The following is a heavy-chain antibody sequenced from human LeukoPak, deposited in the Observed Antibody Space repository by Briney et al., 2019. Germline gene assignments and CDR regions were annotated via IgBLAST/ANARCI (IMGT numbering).Heavy chain of an antibody. Sequence: ASVKVSCKASGYTFSEYNFSWVRQVPGQGLEWLGWISGYNGHTKYAQKMQGRVTMTRDKSTSTVYMELRSLISDDTAIYYCARENDYDNYGGAFDIWGQGTMVTVSS. V-gene: IGHV1-18*01. D-gene: IGHD4-11*01. CDR1: GYTFSEYN. CDR2: ISGYNGHT. CDR3: ARENDYDNYGGAFDI. J-gene: IGHJ3*02.